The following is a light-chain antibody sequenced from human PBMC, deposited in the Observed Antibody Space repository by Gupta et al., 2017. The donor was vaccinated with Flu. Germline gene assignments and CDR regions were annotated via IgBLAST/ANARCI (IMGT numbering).Light chain of an antibody. CDR3: QVWDNDSHHHVV. V-gene: IGLV3-21*02. J-gene: IGLJ2*01. CDR2: DDS. CDR1: NIAIKS. Sequence: SYALTQALSVSVAPGQTARITCGGDNIAIKSVHWYQQKPGQAPLLVVYDDSDRPSGIPERFSASNSGNTATLTISRVEAGEEADYYCQVWDNDSHHHVVFGGGTKLTVL.